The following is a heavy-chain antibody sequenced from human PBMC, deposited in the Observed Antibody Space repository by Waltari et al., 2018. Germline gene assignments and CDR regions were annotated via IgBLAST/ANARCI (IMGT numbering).Heavy chain of an antibody. J-gene: IGHJ6*02. Sequence: QVQLVQSGAEVKKPGSSVKVSCKASGGTFSSYAISWVRQAPGQGLEWMGGSIPIFGTANYAQKFQGRVTSTADESTSTAYMELSSLRSEDTAVYYCARVKVVVGYYYYGMDVWGQGTTVTVSS. D-gene: IGHD2-15*01. CDR1: GGTFSSYA. CDR3: ARVKVVVGYYYYGMDV. CDR2: SIPIFGTA. V-gene: IGHV1-69*01.